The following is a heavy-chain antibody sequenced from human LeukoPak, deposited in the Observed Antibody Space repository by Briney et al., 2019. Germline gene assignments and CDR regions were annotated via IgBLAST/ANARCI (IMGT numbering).Heavy chain of an antibody. CDR2: IRYDGSNK. CDR3: AKDLMVCSSTSCRDY. D-gene: IGHD2-2*01. J-gene: IGHJ4*02. CDR1: GFTFSSYG. Sequence: GGSLRLSCAASGFTFSSYGMHWVRQAPGKGLEWVAFIRYDGSNKYYADSVKGRFTIPRDYYKKMPYLQMNSLRAEDTAVCYCAKDLMVCSSTSCRDYWGQGDPVTVSS. V-gene: IGHV3-30*02.